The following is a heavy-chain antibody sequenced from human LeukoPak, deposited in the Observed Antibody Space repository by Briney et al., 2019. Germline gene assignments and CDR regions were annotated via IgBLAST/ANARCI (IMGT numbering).Heavy chain of an antibody. CDR2: MYPGDSDT. D-gene: IGHD4-17*01. Sequence: GASLKISCKGFGYNFASYWIGWVRQLPGKGLEWMGIMYPGDSDTRYSPSFQGQVTMSADKSINTAFLQWSSLKASDTAMYYCARRNYDDDGYYFDYWGQGTLVTVSS. CDR1: GYNFASYW. J-gene: IGHJ4*02. CDR3: ARRNYDDDGYYFDY. V-gene: IGHV5-51*01.